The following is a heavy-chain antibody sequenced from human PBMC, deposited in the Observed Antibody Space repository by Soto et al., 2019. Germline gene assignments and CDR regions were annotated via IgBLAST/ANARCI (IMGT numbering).Heavy chain of an antibody. CDR3: ARRARPDFYYMDV. Sequence: EVQLAESGGGLAQPGGSLRLSCAASGFTLSGYAMDWVRQAPGKGLEYVSGISSNGVSTYYANSVQGRFTITRDNSKNTVYLQIGSLRPENMAVYYCARRARPDFYYMDVWGKGTTVTVSS. CDR2: ISSNGVST. J-gene: IGHJ6*03. CDR1: GFTLSGYA. V-gene: IGHV3-64*01. D-gene: IGHD6-6*01.